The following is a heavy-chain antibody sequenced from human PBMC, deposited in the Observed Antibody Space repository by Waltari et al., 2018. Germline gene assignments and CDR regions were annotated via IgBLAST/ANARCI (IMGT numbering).Heavy chain of an antibody. CDR2: IYTSGST. Sequence: QVQLQESGPGLVKPSETLSLTCAVSGYSISSYYWSWIRQPAGKGLEWIGRIYTSGSTNYNPSRKSRATMSVDTSKNQFSLKLSSVTAADTAVYYCARDRYISGSYVDAFDIWGQGTMVTVSS. CDR1: GYSISSYY. CDR3: ARDRYISGSYVDAFDI. V-gene: IGHV4-4*07. J-gene: IGHJ3*02. D-gene: IGHD1-26*01.